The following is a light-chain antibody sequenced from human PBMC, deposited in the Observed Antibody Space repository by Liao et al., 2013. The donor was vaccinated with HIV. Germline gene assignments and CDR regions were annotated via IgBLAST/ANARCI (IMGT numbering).Light chain of an antibody. J-gene: IGLJ1*01. V-gene: IGLV3-1*01. CDR2: QDI. Sequence: SFELTQPPSVSVSPGQTASITCSGDKLGDKDVCWYQQRPGQSPVLVIYQDIKRPSRIPERFSGSNSGTTATLSVSGTQAMDEADYYCQAWDSSTAVFGTGTKVTVL. CDR3: QAWDSSTAV. CDR1: KLGDKD.